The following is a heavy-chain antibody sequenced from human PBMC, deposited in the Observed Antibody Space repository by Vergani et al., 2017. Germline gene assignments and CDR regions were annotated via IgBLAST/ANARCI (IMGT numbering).Heavy chain of an antibody. D-gene: IGHD3-3*02. Sequence: QPQLLASGPGLVKPSETLSLTCFVSGGSIIHTYYWGWIRQSPAKGLEWIGSVRYNGNTYYNPSLKSRVTISVDTSKNHFSVKLSSVTAADTAVYYCTRCRHVLGGTENWFDAWGQGALVTVSS. CDR2: VRYNGNT. J-gene: IGHJ5*02. CDR1: GGSIIHTYY. V-gene: IGHV4-39*02. CDR3: TRCRHVLGGTENWFDA.